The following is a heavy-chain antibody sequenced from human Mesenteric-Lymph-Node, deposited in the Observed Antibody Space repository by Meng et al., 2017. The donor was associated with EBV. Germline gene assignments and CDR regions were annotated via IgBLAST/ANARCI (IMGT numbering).Heavy chain of an antibody. J-gene: IGHJ4*02. Sequence: QVRLQESGPGLGKPSVTLSLTSAVSGASISGPNWWSWVRQPPGKGLEWIGEVYHSGSTNYNPSLKSRVSMSVDTSKNHFSLKLTSVTAADTAMYYCAEVLNGYYYFDYWGQGTLVTVSS. CDR2: VYHSGST. D-gene: IGHD3-22*01. V-gene: IGHV4-4*02. CDR3: AEVLNGYYYFDY. CDR1: GASISGPNW.